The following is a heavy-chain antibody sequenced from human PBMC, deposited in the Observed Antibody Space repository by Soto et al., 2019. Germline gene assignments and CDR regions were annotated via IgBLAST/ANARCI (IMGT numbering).Heavy chain of an antibody. J-gene: IGHJ5*02. V-gene: IGHV3-72*01. CDR1: GFTFSDHY. Sequence: EVQLVESGGDLVRPGGSLRLSCAVSGFTFSDHYMYWVRQAPGKGLEWVGRIRNIATGYNTSYAASVEGRFTISRDDSKNSVFLQMNNLKTEDTAMYYCARRITGSPPADGGSWGQGTLVTISS. CDR2: IRNIATGYNT. D-gene: IGHD1-20*01. CDR3: ARRITGSPPADGGS.